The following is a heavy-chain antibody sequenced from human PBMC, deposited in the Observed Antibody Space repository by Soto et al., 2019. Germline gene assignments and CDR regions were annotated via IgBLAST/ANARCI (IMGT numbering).Heavy chain of an antibody. CDR3: ARMFNSGYDWYYYYYMDV. V-gene: IGHV3-7*01. Sequence: GGSLRLSCAASGFTFSSYWMSWVRQAPGKGLEWVANIKQDGSEKYYVDSVKGRFTISRDNAKNSLYLQMNSLRAEDTAVYYCARMFNSGYDWYYYYYMDVWGKGTTVTVSS. J-gene: IGHJ6*03. CDR2: IKQDGSEK. D-gene: IGHD5-12*01. CDR1: GFTFSSYW.